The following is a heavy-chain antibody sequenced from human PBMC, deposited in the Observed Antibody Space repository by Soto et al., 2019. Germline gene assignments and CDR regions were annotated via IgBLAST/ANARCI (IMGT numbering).Heavy chain of an antibody. Sequence: SETLSLTCSVSGGSISTVGHYWTWIRQPPGKGLEWIGYIYYSGSTNYNPSLKSRVTISVDTSKNQFSLKLSSVTAADTAVYYCARGVPAGPYYYYGMDVWGQGTTVTVSS. J-gene: IGHJ6*02. CDR1: GGSISTVGHY. D-gene: IGHD2-2*01. CDR3: ARGVPAGPYYYYGMDV. CDR2: IYYSGST. V-gene: IGHV4-61*08.